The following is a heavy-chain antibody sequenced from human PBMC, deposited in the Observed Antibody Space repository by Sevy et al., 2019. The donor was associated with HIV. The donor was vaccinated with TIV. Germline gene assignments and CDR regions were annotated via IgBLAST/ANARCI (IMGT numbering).Heavy chain of an antibody. CDR2: ITSSSDYI. D-gene: IGHD3-22*01. V-gene: IGHV3-21*01. CDR3: ARDRRTLNYYASSGYNYYFDY. J-gene: IGHJ4*02. Sequence: GGSVRLSCAASGFTFSNYNMNWVRQAPGKGLEWVSSITSSSDYIYDADSVKGRFTISRDNAKNSLYLQMNSLRAEDTAVYYCARDRRTLNYYASSGYNYYFDYWGQGTLVTVSS. CDR1: GFTFSNYN.